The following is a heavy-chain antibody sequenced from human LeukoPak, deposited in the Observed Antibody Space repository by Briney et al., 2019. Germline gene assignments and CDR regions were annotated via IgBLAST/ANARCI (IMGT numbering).Heavy chain of an antibody. CDR2: IDTSGNT. Sequence: SETLSLTCTVSGGSISSYYWSWIRQPAGKGLEWIGRIDTSGNTNYKPSLKSRVTMSVDTSKNQFSLKLISVTAADTAVYYCARVSSSWYQDRYFDLWGRGTLVTDSS. CDR1: GGSISSYY. D-gene: IGHD6-13*01. CDR3: ARVSSSWYQDRYFDL. J-gene: IGHJ2*01. V-gene: IGHV4-4*07.